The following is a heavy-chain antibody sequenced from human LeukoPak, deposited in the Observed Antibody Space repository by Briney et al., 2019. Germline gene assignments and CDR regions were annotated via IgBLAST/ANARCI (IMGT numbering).Heavy chain of an antibody. V-gene: IGHV3-11*01. CDR3: AKDTYRSSRHIAFDI. CDR1: GFTFSDYY. D-gene: IGHD6-6*01. CDR2: ISSSGSTI. Sequence: GGSLRLSCAASGFTFSDYYMSWIRQAPGKGLEWVSYISSSGSTIYYADSVKGRFTISRDNAKNSLYLQMNSLRAEDTAVYYCAKDTYRSSRHIAFDIWGQGTMVTVSS. J-gene: IGHJ3*02.